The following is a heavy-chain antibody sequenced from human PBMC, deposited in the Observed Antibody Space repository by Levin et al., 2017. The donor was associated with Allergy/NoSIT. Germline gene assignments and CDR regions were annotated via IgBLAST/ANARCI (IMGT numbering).Heavy chain of an antibody. V-gene: IGHV3-23*01. D-gene: IGHD5-18*01. CDR2: ISFSSSYI. CDR1: EFTSS. Sequence: GGSLRLSCAASEFTSSMSWFRQAPGKGLEWISAISFSSSYIFHADSVKGRFTVSRDNSKNTLHLQMNSLRPEDTAAYYCAKGGVIQAYSFDSWGQGTLVTVSS. CDR3: AKGGVIQAYSFDS. J-gene: IGHJ4*02.